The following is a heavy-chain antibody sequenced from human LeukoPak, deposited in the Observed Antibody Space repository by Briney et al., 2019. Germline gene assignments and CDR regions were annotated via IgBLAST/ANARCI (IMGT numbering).Heavy chain of an antibody. CDR1: GGSISSSPYY. CDR3: ARVTPAGAWLGYFDY. V-gene: IGHV4-39*07. J-gene: IGHJ4*02. Sequence: SETLSLTCTVSGGSISSSPYYWGWIRQSPGKGLGWIGSVHYSGGSYYSPSLKSRVTISLNTSKNQFSLKLSSVTAADTAVYYCARVTPAGAWLGYFDYWGQGTLVTVSS. D-gene: IGHD6-19*01. CDR2: VHYSGGS.